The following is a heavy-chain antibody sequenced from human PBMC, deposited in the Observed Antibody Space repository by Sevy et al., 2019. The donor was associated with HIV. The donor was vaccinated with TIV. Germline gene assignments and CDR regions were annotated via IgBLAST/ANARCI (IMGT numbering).Heavy chain of an antibody. CDR2: IKEDGSDK. Sequence: GGCLRLSCEVSGFTFSNYWMTWVRQAPGKGLEWVANIKEDGSDKYYGDSVKGRFSLSRDNAKNSLYLQMDSLRAEDTAVYYCVRDGLASATDFDYWGQGILVTVSS. V-gene: IGHV3-7*01. D-gene: IGHD2-15*01. J-gene: IGHJ4*02. CDR1: GFTFSNYW. CDR3: VRDGLASATDFDY.